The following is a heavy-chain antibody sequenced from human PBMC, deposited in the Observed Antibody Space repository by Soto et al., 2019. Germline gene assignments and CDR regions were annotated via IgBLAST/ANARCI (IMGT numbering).Heavy chain of an antibody. D-gene: IGHD3-16*01. CDR1: GFTFSNAW. J-gene: IGHJ4*02. V-gene: IGHV3-15*01. Sequence: GGSLRLSCAASGFTFSNAWMSWVRQAPGKGLEWVGRIKSKTDGGTTDYAAPVKGRFTISRDDSKTTLYLQMNSLKTEDTAVYYCTTNPPYGYIWGSSLDYWGQGTLVTVSS. CDR3: TTNPPYGYIWGSSLDY. CDR2: IKSKTDGGTT.